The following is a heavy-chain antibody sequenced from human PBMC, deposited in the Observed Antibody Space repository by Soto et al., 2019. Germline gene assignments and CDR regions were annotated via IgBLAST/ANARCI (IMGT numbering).Heavy chain of an antibody. V-gene: IGHV3-7*01. CDR2: IKQDGSEK. CDR1: GFSFSTYW. Sequence: GGSLRLSCAASGFSFSTYWMSWVRQAPGKGLEWVANIKQDGSEKYYVDSVKGRFTISRDNAQNSLYLQMNSLRAEDTAVYYCARVLSDDSSAYRPFDYWGQGTLVTVSS. J-gene: IGHJ4*02. CDR3: ARVLSDDSSAYRPFDY. D-gene: IGHD3-22*01.